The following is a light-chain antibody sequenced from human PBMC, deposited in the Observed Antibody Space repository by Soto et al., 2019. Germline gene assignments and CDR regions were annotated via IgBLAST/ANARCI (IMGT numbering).Light chain of an antibody. V-gene: IGKV3-20*01. Sequence: EIVLTQSPATLSLSPGERATLSCRASQSVSIHLAWFQQRPGQAPRLLIYDASNRATGIPARFSGRGSGTDFTLTISRLEPEDFAVYYCQQYLSSPEITFGQGTRLEIK. J-gene: IGKJ5*01. CDR1: QSVSIH. CDR2: DAS. CDR3: QQYLSSPEIT.